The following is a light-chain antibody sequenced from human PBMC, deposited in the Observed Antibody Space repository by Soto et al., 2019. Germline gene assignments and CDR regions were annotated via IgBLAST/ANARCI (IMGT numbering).Light chain of an antibody. Sequence: EIVLTQSPGTLSLSPGERATLSCRASQSVSSSYLAWYQQKPGQAPRLLIYGASSRATSIPDRFSGSGSGTDFTLPISRLEPEDFAVYYCQQYGSSPPVTFGGGTKVEIK. CDR3: QQYGSSPPVT. CDR1: QSVSSSY. CDR2: GAS. J-gene: IGKJ4*01. V-gene: IGKV3-20*01.